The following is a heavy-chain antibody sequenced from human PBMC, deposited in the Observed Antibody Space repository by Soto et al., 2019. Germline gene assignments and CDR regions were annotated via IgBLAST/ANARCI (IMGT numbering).Heavy chain of an antibody. CDR3: ARNLPPSIVGATGYYYYGMDV. V-gene: IGHV3-7*01. CDR1: GFAFRNSW. CDR2: INQDGSNK. J-gene: IGHJ6*02. Sequence: GGSLRLSCAASGFAFRNSWMNWVRQAPGKGLEWVANINQDGSNKNYVDSVKGRFTISRDNAKDSLYLQMNSLRAEDTVVYYCARNLPPSIVGATGYYYYGMDVWGQGTTVTVSS. D-gene: IGHD1-26*01.